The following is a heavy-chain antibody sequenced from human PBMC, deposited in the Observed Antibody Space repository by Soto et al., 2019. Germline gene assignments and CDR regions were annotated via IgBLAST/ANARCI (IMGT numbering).Heavy chain of an antibody. CDR1: GFSISSSAYC. CDR3: ARRRLSIAARRNRGELYGMEG. CDR2: IYYSGST. D-gene: IGHD6-6*01. Sequence: PGTLSLTCPASGFSISSSAYCWGWHRQPPGKGLEWIGSIYYSGSTYYNPSLKSRVTISVDTSKNQFSLKVSSVTAADTAVYYCARRRLSIAARRNRGELYGMEGWGKGPTVNVSS. V-gene: IGHV4-39*01. J-gene: IGHJ6*04.